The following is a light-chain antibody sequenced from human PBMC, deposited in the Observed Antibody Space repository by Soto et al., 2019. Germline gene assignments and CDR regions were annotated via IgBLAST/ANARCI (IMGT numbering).Light chain of an antibody. Sequence: EIVLTQSPGTLSLSPGERATLSCGASQSVSSRLLAWYQQKPGQAPRLLMYDASSRATGIPDRFSGSGSGTDFTLTINRLEPEDFEVYYCQLYGTSLFTFGAGTTVDIK. CDR3: QLYGTSLFT. CDR2: DAS. CDR1: QSVSSRL. J-gene: IGKJ4*01. V-gene: IGKV3-20*01.